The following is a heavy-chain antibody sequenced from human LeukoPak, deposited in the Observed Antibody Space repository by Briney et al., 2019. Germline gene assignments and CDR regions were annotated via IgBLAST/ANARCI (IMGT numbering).Heavy chain of an antibody. V-gene: IGHV3-30*18. CDR3: AKVPPTSVTREGMDV. CDR1: GFTFSSSG. Sequence: GGSLRLSCAASGFTFSSSGMHWVRQAPGKGLEWVAVISYDGEKTYYGDSVKGRFTISRENSKNTLFLHMNSLRVDDTAVYYCAKVPPTSVTREGMDVWGQGTMVRVSS. D-gene: IGHD4-17*01. J-gene: IGHJ6*02. CDR2: ISYDGEKT.